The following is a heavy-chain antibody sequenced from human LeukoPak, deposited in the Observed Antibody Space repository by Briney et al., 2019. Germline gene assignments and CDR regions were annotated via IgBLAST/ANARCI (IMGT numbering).Heavy chain of an antibody. CDR1: GFTFSSYW. CDR2: IKQDGSEK. J-gene: IGHJ4*02. CDR3: ARDHQGYYDSSGYYLFDY. D-gene: IGHD3-22*01. Sequence: PGGSLRLSCAASGFTFSSYWVSWVRQAPGKGLEWVANIKQDGSEKYYVDSVKGRFTISRDNAKNSLYLQMNSLRAEDTAVYYCARDHQGYYDSSGYYLFDYWGQGTLVTVSS. V-gene: IGHV3-7*01.